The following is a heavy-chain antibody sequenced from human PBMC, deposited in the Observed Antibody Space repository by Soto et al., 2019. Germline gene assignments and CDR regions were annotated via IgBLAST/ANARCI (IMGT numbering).Heavy chain of an antibody. CDR3: AKMGSYYDSSGSPYNWFDR. J-gene: IGHJ5*02. CDR2: ISGSGGST. V-gene: IGHV3-23*01. Sequence: EVQLLESGGGLVQPGGSLRLSCAASGFTFSSYAMSWVRQAPGKGLEWVSAISGSGGSTYYADSVKGRFTISRDNSKNTLYLQMNSLRAEDTAVYYCAKMGSYYDSSGSPYNWFDRWGQGTLVTVSS. CDR1: GFTFSSYA. D-gene: IGHD3-22*01.